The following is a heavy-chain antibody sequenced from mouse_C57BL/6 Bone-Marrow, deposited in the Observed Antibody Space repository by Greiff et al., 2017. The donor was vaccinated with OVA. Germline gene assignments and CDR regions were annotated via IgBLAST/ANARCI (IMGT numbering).Heavy chain of an antibody. CDR1: GYTFTSYW. Sequence: VQLQQSGAELVKPGASVKMSCKASGYTFTSYWITWVKQRPGQGLEWIGDIYPGSGSTNYNEKFKSKAKLTVDTSSSTADMQLSSLTSEDSAVYYCAREVPSFYYWGQGTTLTVSS. V-gene: IGHV1-55*01. J-gene: IGHJ2*01. CDR3: AREVPSFYY. CDR2: IYPGSGST.